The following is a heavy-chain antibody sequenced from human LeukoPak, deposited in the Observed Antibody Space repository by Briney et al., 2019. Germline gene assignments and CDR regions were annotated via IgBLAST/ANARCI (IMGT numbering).Heavy chain of an antibody. CDR2: IYYSGST. J-gene: IGHJ4*02. D-gene: IGHD3-16*01. Sequence: SETLSLTCTVFGGSISSYYWSWIRQPPGKGLERIGYIYYSGSTNYNPSLKSRVTISVDTSKNQFSLKLSSVTAADTAVYYCARASSFGPFGFSRRGVDFDYWGQGTLVTVSS. V-gene: IGHV4-59*12. CDR1: GGSISSYY. CDR3: ARASSFGPFGFSRRGVDFDY.